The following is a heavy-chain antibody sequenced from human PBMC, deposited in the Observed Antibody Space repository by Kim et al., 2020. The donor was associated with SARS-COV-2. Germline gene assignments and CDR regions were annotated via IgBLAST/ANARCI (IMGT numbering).Heavy chain of an antibody. Sequence: SETLSLTCTVSGGSISSYYWSWIRQPPGKGLEWIGYIYYSGSTNYNPSLKSRVTISVDTSKNQFSLKLSSVTAADTAVYYCARGYHGDYGFDYWGQGTLVTVSS. J-gene: IGHJ4*02. CDR2: IYYSGST. D-gene: IGHD4-17*01. V-gene: IGHV4-59*01. CDR3: ARGYHGDYGFDY. CDR1: GGSISSYY.